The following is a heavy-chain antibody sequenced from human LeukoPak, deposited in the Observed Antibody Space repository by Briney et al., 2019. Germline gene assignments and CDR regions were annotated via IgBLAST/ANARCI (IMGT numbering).Heavy chain of an antibody. Sequence: GGSLRLSCAASGFTFSSYAMSWVRQAPGKGLEWVSYISSSGSTIYYADSVKGRFTISRDNAKNSLYLQMNSLRAEDTAVYYCARAVWNYGWFDPWGQGTLVTVSS. D-gene: IGHD1-7*01. CDR3: ARAVWNYGWFDP. CDR2: ISSSGSTI. CDR1: GFTFSSYA. V-gene: IGHV3-48*03. J-gene: IGHJ5*02.